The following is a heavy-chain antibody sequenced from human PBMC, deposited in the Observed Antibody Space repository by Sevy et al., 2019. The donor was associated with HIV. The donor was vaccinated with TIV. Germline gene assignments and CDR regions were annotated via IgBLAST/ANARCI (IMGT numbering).Heavy chain of an antibody. V-gene: IGHV3-21*06. D-gene: IGHD2-2*01. Sequence: GGSLRLSCVASGFTFSNYNINWVRQAPGKGLEWVSYISGLSNYIYYADSLGGRFTISRDNAKNSVYLQMNSLRTEDTAAYYCARGATSCGDYFDSWGQGTLVTVSS. CDR3: ARGATSCGDYFDS. J-gene: IGHJ4*02. CDR2: ISGLSNYI. CDR1: GFTFSNYN.